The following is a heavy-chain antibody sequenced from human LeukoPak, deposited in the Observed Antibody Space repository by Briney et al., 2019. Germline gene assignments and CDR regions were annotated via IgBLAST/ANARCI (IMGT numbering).Heavy chain of an antibody. V-gene: IGHV4-59*01. D-gene: IGHD3-10*01. J-gene: IGHJ4*02. CDR1: LVSISSYY. Sequence: SETLSLTCTVSLVSISSYYWSWIRQPPGKGLEWIGYIYYSGSTNYNPSLKSRVTISVDTSKNQVSLKLSSVTAADTAVYYCATGGSGTYTDYWGQGTLVTVSS. CDR3: ATGGSGTYTDY. CDR2: IYYSGST.